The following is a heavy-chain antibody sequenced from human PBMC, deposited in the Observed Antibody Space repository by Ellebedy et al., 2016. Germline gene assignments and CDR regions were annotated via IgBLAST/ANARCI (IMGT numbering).Heavy chain of an antibody. CDR3: ASSDYGDYLLDY. D-gene: IGHD4-17*01. J-gene: IGHJ4*02. V-gene: IGHV4-59*01. CDR2: IYYSGST. Sequence: GSLRLSCTVSGGSISSYYWSWIRQPPGKGLEWIGYIYYSGSTNYNPSLKSRVTISVDTSKNQFSLKLSSVTAADTAVYYCASSDYGDYLLDYWGQGTLVTVSS. CDR1: GGSISSYY.